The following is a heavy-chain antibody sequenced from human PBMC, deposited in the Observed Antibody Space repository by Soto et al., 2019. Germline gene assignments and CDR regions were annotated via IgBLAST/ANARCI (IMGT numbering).Heavy chain of an antibody. CDR3: ARDRHTTEGNWFDP. CDR2: IYSSGRT. J-gene: IGHJ5*02. D-gene: IGHD4-17*01. CDR1: GDSITGYY. V-gene: IGHV4-59*12. Sequence: PSETLSLTCTVSGDSITGYYWSWVRQPPGKGLEWIGFIYSSGRTNYTPSLKSRATMSVDTSKNQFSLQLTSVTAADTAVYYCARDRHTTEGNWFDPWGQGTLVTVS.